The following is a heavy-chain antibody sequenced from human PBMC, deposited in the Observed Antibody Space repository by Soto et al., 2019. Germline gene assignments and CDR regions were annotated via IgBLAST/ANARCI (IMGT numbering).Heavy chain of an antibody. CDR3: ARDRGYYGWGVMDV. J-gene: IGHJ6*02. Sequence: QVQLVESGGGVVQPGRSLRLSCAASGFTFSSYGMHWVRQAPGKGLEWVAVIWYDGSNKYYSDSVKGRFTISRDNSKNTLYLQMSSLRAEDTAVCYCARDRGYYGWGVMDVWGQGTTVTVSS. D-gene: IGHD3-10*01. CDR2: IWYDGSNK. V-gene: IGHV3-33*01. CDR1: GFTFSSYG.